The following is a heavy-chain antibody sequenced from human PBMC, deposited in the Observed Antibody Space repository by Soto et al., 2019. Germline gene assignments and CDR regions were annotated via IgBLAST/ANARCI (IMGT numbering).Heavy chain of an antibody. CDR1: GYNFINFC. CDR3: AIRPSFTGRGNWFDP. CDR2: ICPGDSDT. D-gene: IGHD3-10*01. V-gene: IGHV5-51*01. Sequence: PGESLKISCKASGYNFINFCIGWVRQMPGEGLEWLGIICPGDSDTRYSPSFQGQVTISADRSISTAYLQWSSLKASDTAMYYCAIRPSFTGRGNWFDPRGQRTLVTVSS. J-gene: IGHJ5*02.